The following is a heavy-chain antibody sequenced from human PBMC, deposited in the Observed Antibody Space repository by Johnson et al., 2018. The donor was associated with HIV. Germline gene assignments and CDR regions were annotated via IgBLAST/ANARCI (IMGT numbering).Heavy chain of an antibody. CDR1: GFTFSSYP. CDR3: ARRTVTALFDI. Sequence: VQLVESGGGVVQPGRSLRLSCAASGFTFSSYPMHWVRQAPGKGLEWVSYISSSGGTIYYADSVKGRFSISRDNAKNSLYLQMNSLRAEDTAVYYCARRTVTALFDIWGQGTLVTVSS. D-gene: IGHD4-17*01. V-gene: IGHV3-48*04. CDR2: ISSSGGTI. J-gene: IGHJ3*02.